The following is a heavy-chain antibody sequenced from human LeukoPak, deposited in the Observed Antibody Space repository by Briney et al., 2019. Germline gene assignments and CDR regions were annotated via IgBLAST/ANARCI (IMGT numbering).Heavy chain of an antibody. CDR3: ARVRDGYNDAYDI. D-gene: IGHD5-24*01. J-gene: IGHJ3*02. V-gene: IGHV1-46*01. CDR2: INPSGGST. Sequence: ASVKVSCKASGYTFSSYYMHWVRQAPGQGLEWMGIINPSGGSTSYAQKFQGRVTMTRDMSTSTVYMELRSLRSEDTAVYYCARVRDGYNDAYDIWGQGTMVTVSS. CDR1: GYTFSSYY.